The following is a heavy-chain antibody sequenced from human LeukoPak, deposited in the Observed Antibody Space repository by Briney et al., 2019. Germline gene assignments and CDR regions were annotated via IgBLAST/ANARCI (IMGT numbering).Heavy chain of an antibody. Sequence: ASVKVSCKVSGYTLTELSMHWVRQAPGKGLEWMGGFDPEDGETIYAQKFQDRVTMTEDTSTDTAYMELSSLRSEDTAVYYCAGYSGSYSYFDYWGQGTLVTVSS. CDR3: AGYSGSYSYFDY. V-gene: IGHV1-24*01. D-gene: IGHD1-26*01. J-gene: IGHJ4*02. CDR2: FDPEDGET. CDR1: GYTLTELS.